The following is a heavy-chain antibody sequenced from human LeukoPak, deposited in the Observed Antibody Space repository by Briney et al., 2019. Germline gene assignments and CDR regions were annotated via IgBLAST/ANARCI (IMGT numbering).Heavy chain of an antibody. CDR1: GYSISRGYY. CDR2: VYHSWST. D-gene: IGHD3-22*01. Sequence: SGTLSLTCSATGYSISRGYYWGWIRQPPGRGLEWIGSVYHSWSTYYNPSLKSRVTITVDTSKNQFSLKLSSVIAADTAAYYCARSDYYDSSAIDYWGQGTLVTVSS. J-gene: IGHJ4*02. CDR3: ARSDYYDSSAIDY. V-gene: IGHV4-38-2*01.